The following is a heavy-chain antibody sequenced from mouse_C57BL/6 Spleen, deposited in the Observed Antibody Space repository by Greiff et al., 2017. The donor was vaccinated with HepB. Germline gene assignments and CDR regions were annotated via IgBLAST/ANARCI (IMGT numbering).Heavy chain of an antibody. Sequence: QVQLQQSGAELARPGASVKMSCKASGYTFTSYTMHWVKQRPGQGLEWIGYINPSSGYTKYNQKFKDKAPLTADKSSSTAYMQLSSLTSEDSAVYYCARWGDYDWFAYWGQGTLVTVSA. V-gene: IGHV1-4*01. J-gene: IGHJ3*01. D-gene: IGHD2-4*01. CDR2: INPSSGYT. CDR3: ARWGDYDWFAY. CDR1: GYTFTSYT.